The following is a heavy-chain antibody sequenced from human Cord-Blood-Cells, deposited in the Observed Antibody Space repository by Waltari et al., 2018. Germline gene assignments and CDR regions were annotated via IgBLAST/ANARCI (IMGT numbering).Heavy chain of an antibody. CDR3: ARRSSSWYTGDY. Sequence: EVQLVESGGGLVKPGVSLRLSCAASGFTFSRYSMNWVRQAPGKGLEWVSYISSSSSYIYYADSVKGRFTISRDNAKNSLYLQMNSLRAEDTAVYYCARRSSSWYTGDYWGQGTLVTVSS. CDR2: ISSSSSYI. CDR1: GFTFSRYS. V-gene: IGHV3-21*01. D-gene: IGHD6-13*01. J-gene: IGHJ4*02.